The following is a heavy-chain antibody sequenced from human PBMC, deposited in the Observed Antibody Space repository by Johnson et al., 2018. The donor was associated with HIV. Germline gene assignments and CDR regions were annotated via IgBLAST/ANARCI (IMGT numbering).Heavy chain of an antibody. Sequence: VQLVESGGGLVKPGGSLRLSCAASGFTFTNAWMHWVRQAPGKGLEWVGRLKSRTDGETADYAAPVKGRFTISRDDSKNTLYLQMNSLRAEDTAVYYCARDFMVRYYDSSGYYLYDAFDIWGQGTMVTVSS. V-gene: IGHV3-15*01. D-gene: IGHD3-22*01. CDR1: GFTFTNAW. CDR3: ARDFMVRYYDSSGYYLYDAFDI. CDR2: LKSRTDGETA. J-gene: IGHJ3*02.